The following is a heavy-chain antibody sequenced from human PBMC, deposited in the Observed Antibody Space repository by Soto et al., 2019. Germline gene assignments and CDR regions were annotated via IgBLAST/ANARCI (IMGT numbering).Heavy chain of an antibody. J-gene: IGHJ6*03. CDR2: IGTAGDT. V-gene: IGHV3-13*01. CDR1: GFTFSSYD. CDR3: ARGPSQQLDPGYYYYMDV. D-gene: IGHD6-6*01. Sequence: GGSLRLSCAASGFTFSSYDMHWVRQATGKGLEWVSAIGTAGDTYYPGSVKGRFTISRENAKNSLYLQMNSLRAGDTAVYYCARGPSQQLDPGYYYYMDVWGKGTTVTVSS.